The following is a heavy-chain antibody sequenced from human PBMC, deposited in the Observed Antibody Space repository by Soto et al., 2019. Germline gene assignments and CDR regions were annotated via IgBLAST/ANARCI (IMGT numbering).Heavy chain of an antibody. D-gene: IGHD4-17*01. J-gene: IGHJ4*02. Sequence: SGTLSLTCTVSGGSISRGGYYWSWIRQPPGKGLEWIGYIYYSGSTYYNPSLKSRVTISVDTSKNQFSLKLSSVTAADTAVYYLSFYGGNSFYFYYRGLRTLVTVSS. CDR3: SFYGGNSFYFYY. CDR2: IYYSGST. V-gene: IGHV4-30-4*08. CDR1: GGSISRGGYY.